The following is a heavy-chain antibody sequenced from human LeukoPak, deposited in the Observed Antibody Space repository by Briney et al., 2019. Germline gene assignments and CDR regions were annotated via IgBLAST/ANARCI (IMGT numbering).Heavy chain of an antibody. Sequence: GSLGLSCAAAGFTFRNYGMPLVRPAPGKGLGMVGVILYDGSNKYYADSVKGRLTISRDNSKNMLYLQMNSLRAEDTAVYYCAKEAYDFWTLGLKHFDYWGQGTLVTVSS. D-gene: IGHD3-3*01. J-gene: IGHJ4*02. V-gene: IGHV3-33*06. CDR2: ILYDGSNK. CDR3: AKEAYDFWTLGLKHFDY. CDR1: GFTFRNYG.